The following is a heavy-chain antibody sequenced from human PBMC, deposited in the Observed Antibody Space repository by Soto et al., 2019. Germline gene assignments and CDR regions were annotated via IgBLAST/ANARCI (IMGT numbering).Heavy chain of an antibody. Sequence: PSETLSLTCAVYGGSFSGYYWSWIRQPPGKGLEWIGEINHSGSTNYNPSLKSRVTISVDTSKNQFSLKLSSVTAADTAVYYCARNGGYDYCYYYGMDVWGQGTTVTVSS. D-gene: IGHD5-12*01. CDR2: INHSGST. CDR3: ARNGGYDYCYYYGMDV. V-gene: IGHV4-34*01. J-gene: IGHJ6*02. CDR1: GGSFSGYY.